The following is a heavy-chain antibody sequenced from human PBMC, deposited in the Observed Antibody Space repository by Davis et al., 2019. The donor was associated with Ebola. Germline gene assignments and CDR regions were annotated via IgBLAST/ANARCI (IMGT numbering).Heavy chain of an antibody. Sequence: SQTLSLTCAVYGGSFSGYYWSWIRQPPGKGLEWIGEINHSGSTKYNPSLKSRVTISVDTSKNQFSLKLSSVTAADTAVYYCARGVGGGYSYGLDYWGQGTLVTVSS. V-gene: IGHV4-34*01. CDR2: INHSGST. CDR1: GGSFSGYY. J-gene: IGHJ4*02. CDR3: ARGVGGGYSYGLDY. D-gene: IGHD5-18*01.